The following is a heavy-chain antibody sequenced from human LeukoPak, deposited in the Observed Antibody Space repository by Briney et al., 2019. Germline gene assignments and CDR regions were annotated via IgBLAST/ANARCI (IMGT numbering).Heavy chain of an antibody. V-gene: IGHV4-34*01. CDR2: INRSGVT. Sequence: SETLSLTCAVYGGSFSDFYWNWIRQTPGKGLEWIWEINRSGVTDDNPSLKSRLTISIDTSKNHFSLTLRSVTAADTALYYCARGRKYESGSFFLGSFFDYWGQGNLVTVSS. CDR3: ARGRKYESGSFFLGSFFDY. CDR1: GGSFSDFY. J-gene: IGHJ4*02. D-gene: IGHD3-10*01.